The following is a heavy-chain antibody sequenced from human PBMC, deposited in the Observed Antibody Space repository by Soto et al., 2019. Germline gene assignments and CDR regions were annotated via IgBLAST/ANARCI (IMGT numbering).Heavy chain of an antibody. CDR2: ISAGGDST. V-gene: IGHV3-23*01. CDR3: ARRV. CDR1: GFTCSNYP. J-gene: IGHJ4*02. Sequence: HPWGALRVSGATSGFTCSNYPMNWVRQAPGKGLEWVSGISAGGDSTYYADSVKGRFTIFRDNSKNSVYLQMNSLRAEDTAVYYCARRVWGQGTLVTVSS.